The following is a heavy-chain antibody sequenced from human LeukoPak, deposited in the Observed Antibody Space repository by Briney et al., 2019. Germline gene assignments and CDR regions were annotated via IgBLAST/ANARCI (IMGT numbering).Heavy chain of an antibody. J-gene: IGHJ6*03. CDR1: GSNVSSNY. CDR3: ARNQLLRYSSVPRGHMDV. V-gene: IGHV3-53*04. CDR2: IYSGGST. Sequence: PGGSLRLSCAASGSNVSSNYMSWVRQAPGKGLEWVSVIYSGGSTYYTDSVKGRFTISRHNSKNTLYLQMNSLRTEDTAVYYCARNQLLRYSSVPRGHMDVWGKGTTVTVSS. D-gene: IGHD2-2*01.